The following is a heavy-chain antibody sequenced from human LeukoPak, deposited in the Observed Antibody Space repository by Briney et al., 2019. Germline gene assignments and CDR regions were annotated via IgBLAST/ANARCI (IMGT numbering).Heavy chain of an antibody. CDR3: AKDKDYYDSSAYLDY. D-gene: IGHD3-22*01. CDR2: IDSNSRMI. J-gene: IGHJ4*02. CDR1: GFRFRTYE. Sequence: GGSLRLSCAASGFRFRTYEMDWVRQAPGKGLEWISYIDSNSRMIHYADSVRGRFTISRDNVKNSLYLQMNSLRAEDTALYYCAKDKDYYDSSAYLDYWGQGTLVTVSS. V-gene: IGHV3-48*03.